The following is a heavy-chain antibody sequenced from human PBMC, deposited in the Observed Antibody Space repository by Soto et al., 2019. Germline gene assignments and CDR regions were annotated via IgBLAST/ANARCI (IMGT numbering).Heavy chain of an antibody. D-gene: IGHD3-3*01. CDR2: IYYSGST. Sequence: QVQLQESGPGLVKPSQTLSLTCTVSGGSISSGDYYWSWIRQHPGKGREWIGYIYYSGSTYDNPSLKRRVTISVDTSKNQSSLKLSSVTAADTAVYYCARWWSGSRQGFDPWGQGTLVTVSS. CDR1: GGSISSGDYY. V-gene: IGHV4-31*03. CDR3: ARWWSGSRQGFDP. J-gene: IGHJ5*02.